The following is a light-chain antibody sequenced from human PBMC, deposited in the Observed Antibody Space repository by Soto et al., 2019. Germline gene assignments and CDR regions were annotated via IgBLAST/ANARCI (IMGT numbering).Light chain of an antibody. V-gene: IGLV2-23*01. Sequence: QSVLTQPASVSGSPGQSITISCTGTSNDVGSYNLVSWYQQHPGKPPKLMLYEASKRPSGVSNRFSGSKSGNTASLTISGLQAEDEADYYCCSYAGSSTYVFGTGTKVTVL. CDR1: SNDVGSYNL. CDR2: EAS. J-gene: IGLJ1*01. CDR3: CSYAGSSTYV.